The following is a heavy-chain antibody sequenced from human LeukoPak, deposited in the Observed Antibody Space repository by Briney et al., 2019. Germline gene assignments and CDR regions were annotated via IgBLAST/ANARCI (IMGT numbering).Heavy chain of an antibody. Sequence: GESLKISCKTSGYSFTSYWIGWVRQMPGKGLEWMGIIYPCDSDTRYSPSFQGQVTISADKSISTAYLQWSSLKASDTAMYYCARRKVDTTYYYDSSGWGAFDIWGQGTMVTVSS. CDR3: ARRKVDTTYYYDSSGWGAFDI. CDR1: GYSFTSYW. CDR2: IYPCDSDT. J-gene: IGHJ3*02. V-gene: IGHV5-51*01. D-gene: IGHD3-22*01.